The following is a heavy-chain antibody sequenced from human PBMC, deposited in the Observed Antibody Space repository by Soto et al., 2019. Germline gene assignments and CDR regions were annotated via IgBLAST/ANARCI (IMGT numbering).Heavy chain of an antibody. CDR3: ARSLSSTSSIPVADFDY. D-gene: IGHD2-2*01. J-gene: IGHJ4*02. CDR2: INPNSGGT. V-gene: IGHV1-2*04. CDR1: GYTFTGYY. Sequence: GASVKVSCKASGYTFTGYYMRWVRQAPGQGFEWMGWINPNSGGTNYAQKFQGWVTMTRDTSISTAYMELSRLRSDDTAVYYCARSLSSTSSIPVADFDYWGQGTLVTVSS.